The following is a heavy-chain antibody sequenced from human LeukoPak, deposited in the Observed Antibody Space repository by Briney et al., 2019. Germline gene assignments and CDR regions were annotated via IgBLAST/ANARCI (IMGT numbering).Heavy chain of an antibody. J-gene: IGHJ4*02. CDR1: GGSISSGSYY. CDR3: ARDGDTAMDY. CDR2: IYTSGST. D-gene: IGHD5-18*01. Sequence: PSQTLSLTCTVSGGSISSGSYYWSWIRQPAGKGLEWIGRIYTSGSTNYNPSLKSRVTISVDTSKNQFSLKLSSVTAADTAVYYCARDGDTAMDYWGQGTLVTVSS. V-gene: IGHV4-61*02.